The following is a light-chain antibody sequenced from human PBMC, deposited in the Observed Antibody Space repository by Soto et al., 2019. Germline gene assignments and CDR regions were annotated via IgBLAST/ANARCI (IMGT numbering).Light chain of an antibody. CDR3: QQRSNWPRT. V-gene: IGKV1-12*01. CDR2: GSS. Sequence: IQMTQSPSSLSASVGDRVTITCRASQYIGDWVAWYQQKPGEAPKLLIYGSSSLLSGVPSRFSGTRSGTDFTLTISSLEPEDFAVYYCQQRSNWPRTFGQGTKVDI. CDR1: QYIGDW. J-gene: IGKJ1*01.